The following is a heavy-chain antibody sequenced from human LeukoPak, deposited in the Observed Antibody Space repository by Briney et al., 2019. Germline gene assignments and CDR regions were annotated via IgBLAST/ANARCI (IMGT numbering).Heavy chain of an antibody. CDR1: GYTFTGYY. V-gene: IGHV1-2*02. CDR3: ARDCYDILTGYSVDAFDI. D-gene: IGHD3-9*01. J-gene: IGHJ3*02. Sequence: ASVKVSCKASGYTFTGYYMHWVRQAPGQGLEWMGWINPNSGGTNYAQKFQGRVTMTRDTSISTAYMELSRLRSDDTAVYYCARDCYDILTGYSVDAFDIWGQGTMVTVSS. CDR2: INPNSGGT.